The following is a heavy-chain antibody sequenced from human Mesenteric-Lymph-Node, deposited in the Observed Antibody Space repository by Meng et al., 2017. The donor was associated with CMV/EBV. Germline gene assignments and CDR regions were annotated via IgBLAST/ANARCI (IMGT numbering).Heavy chain of an antibody. D-gene: IGHD6-13*01. CDR3: AGGIAAAGSRWFDP. V-gene: IGHV1-69*02. J-gene: IGHJ5*02. Sequence: HVQLVQSGAEGKKPGSSVKVSCKASGGTFSSSTISWVRQAPGQGLEWMGRIIPILGIANYAQKFQGRVTITADKSTSTAYMELSSLRSEDTAVYYCAGGIAAAGSRWFDPWGQGTLVTVSS. CDR1: GGTFSSST. CDR2: IIPILGIA.